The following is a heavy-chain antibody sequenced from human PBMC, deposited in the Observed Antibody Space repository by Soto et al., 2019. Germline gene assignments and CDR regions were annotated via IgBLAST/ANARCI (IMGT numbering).Heavy chain of an antibody. D-gene: IGHD3-22*01. CDR2: IGWDDDK. CDR3: ARASRSSGYYLWPDY. V-gene: IGHV2-70*13. Sequence: SGPXLVNPTQTLTLTCTFSGFSLSTSGKCVTWIRQPPGKALEWLALIGWDDDKYYSTSLKTRLTISKDTSKNQVVLTVADMDPVDTATYYCARASRSSGYYLWPDYWGQGARVTVSS. J-gene: IGHJ4*02. CDR1: GFSLSTSGKC.